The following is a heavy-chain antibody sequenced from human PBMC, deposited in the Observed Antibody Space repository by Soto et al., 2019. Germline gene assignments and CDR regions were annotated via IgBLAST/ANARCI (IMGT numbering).Heavy chain of an antibody. CDR1: GFTFSSYA. D-gene: IGHD4-4*01. CDR2: ISYDGSNK. J-gene: IGHJ6*02. V-gene: IGHV3-30-3*01. CDR3: AREAPDYNLDV. Sequence: QVQLVESGGGVVQPGRSLRLSCAASGFTFSSYAMHWVRQAPGKGLEWVAVISYDGSNKYYADSVKGRFTISRDNSKNTLYLQMNSLRAEDTAVYYCAREAPDYNLDVWGQGTTVTVSS.